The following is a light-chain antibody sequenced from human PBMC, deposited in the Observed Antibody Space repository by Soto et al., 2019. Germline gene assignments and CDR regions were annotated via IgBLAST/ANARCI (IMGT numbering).Light chain of an antibody. CDR1: NSDVGGYHY. J-gene: IGLJ2*01. CDR3: SSYTGSSTLVV. CDR2: DVS. V-gene: IGLV2-14*01. Sequence: QSALTQPASVSGSPGQSIAISCTGTNSDVGGYHYVSWYQQHPSRAPKLIIFDVSSWPSGVSHRFSGSKSANTASLTISGLQAEDEADYYCSSYTGSSTLVVFGGGTKLTVL.